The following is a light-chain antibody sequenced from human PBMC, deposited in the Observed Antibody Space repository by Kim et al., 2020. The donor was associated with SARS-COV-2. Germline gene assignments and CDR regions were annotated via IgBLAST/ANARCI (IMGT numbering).Light chain of an antibody. CDR1: SSDVGGYNY. CDR2: DVS. Sequence: PGQSVTISFTGTSSDVGGYNYVSWYQQHPGKAPKLMIYDVSKWPSGVPDRFSGSKSGNTASLTISGLQAEDEADYYCCSYAGSYVVFGGGTQLTVL. J-gene: IGLJ2*01. V-gene: IGLV2-11*01. CDR3: CSYAGSYVV.